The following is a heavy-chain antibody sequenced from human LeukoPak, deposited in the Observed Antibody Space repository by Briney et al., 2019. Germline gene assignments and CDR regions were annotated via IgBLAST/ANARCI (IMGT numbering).Heavy chain of an antibody. CDR1: GITFNNAW. CDR2: ISSSSSYI. Sequence: GGSLRLSCAASGITFNNAWMNWVRQAPGKGLEWVSSISSSSSYIYYADSVKGRFTISRDNAKNSLYLQMNSLRAEDTAVYYCARGDYGSGSYFDYWGQGTLVTVSS. J-gene: IGHJ4*02. V-gene: IGHV3-21*01. D-gene: IGHD3-10*01. CDR3: ARGDYGSGSYFDY.